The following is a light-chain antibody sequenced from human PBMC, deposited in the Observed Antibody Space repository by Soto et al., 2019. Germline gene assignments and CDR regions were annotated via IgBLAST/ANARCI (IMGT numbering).Light chain of an antibody. CDR3: QQSYSSPPT. J-gene: IGKJ1*01. CDR1: QSISNH. V-gene: IGKV1-39*01. Sequence: IQMTQSPASLSASVEDRVIITCRASQSISNHLNWYQQKPGKAPKLLIFAASSLQSGVPSRFSGSRSGPDFTLTISSLQPEDFATYYCQQSYSSPPTFGQGTKVE. CDR2: AAS.